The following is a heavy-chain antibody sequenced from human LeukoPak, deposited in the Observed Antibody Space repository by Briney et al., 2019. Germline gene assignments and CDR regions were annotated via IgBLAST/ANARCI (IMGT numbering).Heavy chain of an antibody. J-gene: IGHJ4*02. CDR1: GFTLSSYS. D-gene: IGHD3-22*01. V-gene: IGHV3-48*01. Sequence: PGGSLRLSCAASGFTLSSYSMNWVRQAPGKGLGWVSYISSSSSTIYYADSVKGRFTISRDNAKNSLYLQMNSLRAEDTAVYYCARGGYYYDSSGYDYWGQGTLVTVSS. CDR3: ARGGYYYDSSGYDY. CDR2: ISSSSSTI.